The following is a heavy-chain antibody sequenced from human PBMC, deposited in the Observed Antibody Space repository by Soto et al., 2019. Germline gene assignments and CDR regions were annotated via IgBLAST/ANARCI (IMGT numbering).Heavy chain of an antibody. CDR2: IYSGGST. D-gene: IGHD1-26*01. V-gene: IGHV3-66*04. CDR3: ARPSGSYDYYYYGMDV. Sequence: EVQLVESGGGLVQPGGSLRLSCAASGFIVSSNYMSWVRQAPGKGLEWVSVIYSGGSTYYADSVKGRFTISRDNSKNTLYLQMNSLRAEDTAVYYCARPSGSYDYYYYGMDVWGQGTTVTVSS. CDR1: GFIVSSNY. J-gene: IGHJ6*02.